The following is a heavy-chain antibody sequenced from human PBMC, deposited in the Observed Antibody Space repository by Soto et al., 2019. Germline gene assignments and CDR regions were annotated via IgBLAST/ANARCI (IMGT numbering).Heavy chain of an antibody. Sequence: QVQLVESGGGVVQPGRSLRLSCVASGFTFTTNPMHWVRQAPGKGLEWVAVISYDESLKYYADSVKGRFTISRDNSKNTLYLQMGSLTADDTAIYYCARGSYYGSERPDMFYRHFDYWGQGILVTVSS. CDR1: GFTFTTNP. CDR3: ARGSYYGSERPDMFYRHFDY. CDR2: ISYDESLK. D-gene: IGHD3-10*01. J-gene: IGHJ4*02. V-gene: IGHV3-30-3*01.